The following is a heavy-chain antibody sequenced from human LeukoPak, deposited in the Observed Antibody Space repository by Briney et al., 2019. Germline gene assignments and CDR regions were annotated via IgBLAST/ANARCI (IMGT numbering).Heavy chain of an antibody. V-gene: IGHV3-23*01. Sequence: GGSLGLSCAASGFTFSSYAMSWIRQAPGKGLEWVSAISGSGGSTYYADSVKGRFTISRDNSKNTLYLQMNSLRAEDTAVYYCAKEVGGSGWTYFDYWGQGTLVTVSS. D-gene: IGHD6-19*01. CDR1: GFTFSSYA. CDR2: ISGSGGST. J-gene: IGHJ4*02. CDR3: AKEVGGSGWTYFDY.